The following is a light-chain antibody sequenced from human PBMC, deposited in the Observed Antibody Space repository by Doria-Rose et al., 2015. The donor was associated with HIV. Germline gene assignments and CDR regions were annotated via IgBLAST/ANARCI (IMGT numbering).Light chain of an antibody. CDR3: HQSSSSPPYT. CDR2: AAS. V-gene: IGKV1-39*01. J-gene: IGKJ2*01. Sequence: TQSPSSLSASVGDRVTITCRASQSISSYLNWYQQKLGKAPKLLIFAASNLQSGVPSRFSGSGSGTDFTLTINSLLPEDFATYYCHQSSSSPPYTFGQGTKLEIK. CDR1: QSISSY.